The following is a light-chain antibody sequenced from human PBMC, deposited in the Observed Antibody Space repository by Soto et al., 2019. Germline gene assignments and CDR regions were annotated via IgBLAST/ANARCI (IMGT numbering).Light chain of an antibody. J-gene: IGKJ1*01. Sequence: EIVMTQSPATLSVSPGERATLSCRASQSVSSNLAWYQQKPGQAPRLLIYGASTRATGIPARFSGSGSGTEFTLTISSLQSEDFAVYYGQQYNNRATFGQGTKVEIK. V-gene: IGKV3-15*01. CDR2: GAS. CDR1: QSVSSN. CDR3: QQYNNRAT.